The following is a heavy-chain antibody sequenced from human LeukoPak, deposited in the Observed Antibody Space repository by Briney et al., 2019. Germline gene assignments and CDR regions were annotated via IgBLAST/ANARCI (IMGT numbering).Heavy chain of an antibody. V-gene: IGHV3-30-3*01. CDR3: ARDPPTYDILTGYPDV. CDR2: ISYDGSNK. J-gene: IGHJ4*02. D-gene: IGHD3-9*01. CDR1: GFSFSDHY. Sequence: GGSLRLSCAASGFSFSDHYMSWIRQAPGKGLEWVAVISYDGSNKYYADSVKGRFTISRDNSKNTLYLQMNSLRAEDTAVYYCARDPPTYDILTGYPDVWGQGTLVTVSS.